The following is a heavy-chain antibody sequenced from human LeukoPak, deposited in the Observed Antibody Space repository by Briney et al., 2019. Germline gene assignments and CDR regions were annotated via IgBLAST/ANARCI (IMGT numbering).Heavy chain of an antibody. Sequence: SETLSLACAVYGGSFSGYYWSWIRQSPGKGLEWIGENNESGRTNYNPSLKSRVTISVDTSKNQFSLKLSSVTAADTAVYYCARGRSGWLAFDYWGQGILVTVSS. D-gene: IGHD6-19*01. J-gene: IGHJ4*02. CDR2: NNESGRT. CDR3: ARGRSGWLAFDY. CDR1: GGSFSGYY. V-gene: IGHV4-34*01.